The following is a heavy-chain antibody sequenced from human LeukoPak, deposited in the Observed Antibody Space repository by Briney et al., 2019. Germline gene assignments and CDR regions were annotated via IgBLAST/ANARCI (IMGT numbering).Heavy chain of an antibody. J-gene: IGHJ4*02. CDR1: GFTFDDYA. CDR3: ARDLDPSSSPFPYYFDY. Sequence: PGGSLRLSCAASGFTFDDYAMHWVRQAPGKGLEWVSGINWNGGNIGYADSVKGRFTISRDNAKNSLYLQMNSLRAEDTALYYCARDLDPSSSPFPYYFDYWGQGTLVTVSS. CDR2: INWNGGNI. D-gene: IGHD6-6*01. V-gene: IGHV3-9*01.